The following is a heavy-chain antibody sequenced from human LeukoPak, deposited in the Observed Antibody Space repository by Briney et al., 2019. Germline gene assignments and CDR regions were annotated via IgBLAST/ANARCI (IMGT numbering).Heavy chain of an antibody. J-gene: IGHJ4*02. CDR2: IYYSGST. V-gene: IGHV4-59*12. CDR3: AREGGFYRPLDY. Sequence: SETLSLTCGVSGGSISSYYWSWIRQPPGKGLEWIGYIYYSGSTNYNPSFKSRVTISVDTSKNQFSLKLTSVTAADTAVYYCAREGGFYRPLDYSGQGILVTVSS. CDR1: GGSISSYY. D-gene: IGHD6-25*01.